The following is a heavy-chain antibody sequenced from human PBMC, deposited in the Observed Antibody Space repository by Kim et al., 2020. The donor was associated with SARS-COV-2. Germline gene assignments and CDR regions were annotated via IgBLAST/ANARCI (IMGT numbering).Heavy chain of an antibody. J-gene: IGHJ4*02. V-gene: IGHV3-33*01. Sequence: GGSLRLSCAASGFTFSSYGMHWVRQAPGKGLEWVAVIWYDGSNKYYADSVKGRFTISRDNSKNTLYLQMNSLRAEDTAVYYCARERVGYDSSGYYFDYWGQGPLVTVSS. CDR1: GFTFSSYG. CDR2: IWYDGSNK. CDR3: ARERVGYDSSGYYFDY. D-gene: IGHD3-22*01.